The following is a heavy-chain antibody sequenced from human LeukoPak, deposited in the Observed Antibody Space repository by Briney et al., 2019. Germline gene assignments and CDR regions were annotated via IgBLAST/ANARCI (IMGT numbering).Heavy chain of an antibody. CDR2: ISSSSSYI. V-gene: IGHV3-21*01. Sequence: GGSLRLSCAASGFTFSSYGMNWVRQAPGKGLEWVSSISSSSSYIYYADSVKGRFTISRDNAKNSLYLQMNSLRAEDTAVYYCAREKGYCSSTSCSFGRYFDYWGQGTLVTVSS. CDR3: AREKGYCSSTSCSFGRYFDY. J-gene: IGHJ4*02. D-gene: IGHD2-2*01. CDR1: GFTFSSYG.